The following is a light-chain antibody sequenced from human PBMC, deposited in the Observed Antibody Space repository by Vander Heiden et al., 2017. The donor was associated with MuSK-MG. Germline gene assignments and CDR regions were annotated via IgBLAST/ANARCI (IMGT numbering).Light chain of an antibody. Sequence: MNQIPSSLSASVGDRVTITCRASQSISSYLNWYQQKPGKSPKLLIYAATSLQSGVPSRFSGSGSGTDFTLTISSLQPEDFATYYCQQSYSTRITFGQGTQLEIK. CDR1: QSISSY. CDR2: AAT. J-gene: IGKJ5*01. V-gene: IGKV1-39*01. CDR3: QQSYSTRIT.